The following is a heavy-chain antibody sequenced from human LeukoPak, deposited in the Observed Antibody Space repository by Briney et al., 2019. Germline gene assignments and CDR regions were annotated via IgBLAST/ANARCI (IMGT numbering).Heavy chain of an antibody. J-gene: IGHJ4*02. CDR3: ARLLVSRPEFEYSSSSGGY. D-gene: IGHD6-6*01. CDR2: IIPIFGTA. V-gene: IGHV1-69*05. Sequence: ASVKVSCKASGGTFSSYAISWVRQAPGQGLEWMGGIIPIFGTANYAQKFQGRVTITTDESTSTAYMELSSLRSEDTAVYYCARLLVSRPEFEYSSSSGGYWGQGTLVTVSS. CDR1: GGTFSSYA.